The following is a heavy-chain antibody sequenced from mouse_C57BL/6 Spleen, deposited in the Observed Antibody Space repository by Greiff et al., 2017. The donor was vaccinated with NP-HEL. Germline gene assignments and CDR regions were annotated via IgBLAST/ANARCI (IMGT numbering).Heavy chain of an antibody. CDR3: AREASDAY. CDR1: GYSITSGYY. Sequence: EVKLVESGPGLVKPSQSLSLTCSVTGYSITSGYYWNWIRQFPGNKLEWMGYISYDGSNNYNPSLKNRISITRDTSKNQFFLKLNSVTTEDTATYYCAREASDAYWGQGTLVTVSA. D-gene: IGHD6-1*01. V-gene: IGHV3-6*01. CDR2: ISYDGSN. J-gene: IGHJ3*01.